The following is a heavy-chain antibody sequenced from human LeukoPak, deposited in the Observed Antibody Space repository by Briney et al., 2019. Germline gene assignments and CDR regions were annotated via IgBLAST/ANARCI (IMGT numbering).Heavy chain of an antibody. V-gene: IGHV1-46*01. D-gene: IGHD3-10*01. CDR1: GYTFTSYY. J-gene: IGHJ4*02. CDR3: ARPRATYGSGSLSVDY. Sequence: ASVKVSCKASGYTFTSYYMHWVQQAPGQGLEWMGIINPSGGSTSYAQKFQGRVTMTRDTSTSTVYMELSSLRSEDTAVYYCARPRATYGSGSLSVDYWGQGTLVTVSS. CDR2: INPSGGST.